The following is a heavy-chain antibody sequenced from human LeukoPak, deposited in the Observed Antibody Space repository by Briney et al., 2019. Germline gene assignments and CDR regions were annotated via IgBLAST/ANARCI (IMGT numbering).Heavy chain of an antibody. V-gene: IGHV3-30*18. CDR1: GFIFSSYG. J-gene: IGHJ4*02. D-gene: IGHD3-22*01. CDR3: AKDRLYYVDNNGYYYPDS. CDR2: ISYDGNNK. Sequence: GGSLRLSCAASGFIFSSYGMHWVRQAPGKGLEWVTLISYDGNNKYYAASVKGRFTISRDNSKNTLYLQMNSLRAEDTAVYYCAKDRLYYVDNNGYYYPDSWGQGTLVTVSS.